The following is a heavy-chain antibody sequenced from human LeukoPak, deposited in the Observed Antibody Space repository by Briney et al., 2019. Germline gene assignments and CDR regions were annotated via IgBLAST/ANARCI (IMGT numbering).Heavy chain of an antibody. CDR2: IYHSGST. D-gene: IGHD3-10*01. CDR1: GGSISSSNW. CDR3: ARHYGSGSYYYYYGMDV. V-gene: IGHV4-4*02. Sequence: PSETLSLTCAVSGGSISSSNWWSWVRQPPGEGLEWIGEIYHSGSTNYNPSLKSRVTISVDKSKNQFSLKLSSVTAADTAVYYCARHYGSGSYYYYYGMDVWGKGTTVTASS. J-gene: IGHJ6*04.